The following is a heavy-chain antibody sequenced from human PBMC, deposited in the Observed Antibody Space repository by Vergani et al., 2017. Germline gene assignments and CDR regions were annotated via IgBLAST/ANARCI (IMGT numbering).Heavy chain of an antibody. Sequence: EVQLVESGGGLVQPGGSLRLSCAASGFTFSSYSMNWVRQAPGKGLEWVSYISSSSSTIYYADSVKGRFTISRDNSKNTLYLQMNSLRAEDTAVYYCAKGTYYYDSSGFDYWGQGTLVTVSS. CDR1: GFTFSSYS. V-gene: IGHV3-48*01. D-gene: IGHD3-22*01. CDR3: AKGTYYYDSSGFDY. J-gene: IGHJ4*02. CDR2: ISSSSSTI.